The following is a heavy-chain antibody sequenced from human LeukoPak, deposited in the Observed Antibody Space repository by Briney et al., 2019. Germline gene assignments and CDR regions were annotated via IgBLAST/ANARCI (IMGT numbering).Heavy chain of an antibody. Sequence: GGSLRLSCAASGFTFSSYSMNWVRQAPGKGLEWVSSISSSSSYIYYADSVKGRFTISRDNAKNSLYLQMNSLRTEDTAVYYCARVAPVRGYSYGRDYYYYYYMDVWGKGTTVTVSS. V-gene: IGHV3-21*01. CDR2: ISSSSSYI. CDR3: ARVAPVRGYSYGRDYYYYYYMDV. J-gene: IGHJ6*03. CDR1: GFTFSSYS. D-gene: IGHD5-18*01.